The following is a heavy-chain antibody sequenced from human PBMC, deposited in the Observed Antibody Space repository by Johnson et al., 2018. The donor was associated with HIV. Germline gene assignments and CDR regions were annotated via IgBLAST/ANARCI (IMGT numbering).Heavy chain of an antibody. J-gene: IGHJ3*02. CDR1: GFTFDDYA. V-gene: IGHV3-9*03. D-gene: IGHD6-13*01. CDR3: ARALSWFDALDI. Sequence: EVQLVESGGGLVQPGRSLRLSCAASGFTFDDYAMHWVRQAPGKGLEWVSGISWNSGSIGYADSVKGQFTISRDNSKNTLYLQMGSLRAEDMAVYYCARALSWFDALDIWGQGTMVTVSS. CDR2: ISWNSGSI.